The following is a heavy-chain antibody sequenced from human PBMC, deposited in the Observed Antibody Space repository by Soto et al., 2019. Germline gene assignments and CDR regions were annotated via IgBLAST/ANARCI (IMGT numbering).Heavy chain of an antibody. Sequence: SVKVSCKTSGFTFSKSSVQWMRQARGQRLEWIGWVVVGSDNTRYAQNFQDRVTITRDMSTSTSYMELSSLTSEDTAVYFCEAAIADYADFNHLGKGPPVTVS. CDR2: VVVGSDNT. V-gene: IGHV1-58*01. D-gene: IGHD4-17*01. J-gene: IGHJ5*02. CDR1: GFTFSKSS. CDR3: EAAIADYADFNH.